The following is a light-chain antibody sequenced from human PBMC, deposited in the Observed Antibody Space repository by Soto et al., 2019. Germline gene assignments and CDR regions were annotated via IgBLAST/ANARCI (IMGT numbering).Light chain of an antibody. J-gene: IGLJ2*01. CDR2: EVS. CDR1: SSDVGGYNY. CDR3: SSYTSSSTLV. V-gene: IGLV2-14*01. Sequence: QSVLTQPASVSGSPGQSITISCTGTSSDVGGYNYVSWYQQHPGKAPKLMIYEVSNRPSGVSNRFSGSKSGNTASLTISGLRAEDGADYYCSSYTSSSTLVFGGGTKLTVL.